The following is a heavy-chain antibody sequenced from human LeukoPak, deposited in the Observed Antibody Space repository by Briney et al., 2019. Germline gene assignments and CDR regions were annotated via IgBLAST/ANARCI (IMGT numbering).Heavy chain of an antibody. D-gene: IGHD1-20*01. V-gene: IGHV3-74*03. Sequence: QAGGSLRLSCAASGFTVSSNYMSWVRQPPGKGLVWVSRINSDGRDTTYVDSVKGRFTISRDNAKNTVYLQMNSLRAEDTAVYYCATFGYNWNLEYWGQGTLVTVSS. CDR3: ATFGYNWNLEY. CDR2: INSDGRDT. J-gene: IGHJ4*02. CDR1: GFTVSSNY.